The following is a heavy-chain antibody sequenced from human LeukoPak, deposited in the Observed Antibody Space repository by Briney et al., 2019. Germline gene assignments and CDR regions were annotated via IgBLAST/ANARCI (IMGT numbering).Heavy chain of an antibody. J-gene: IGHJ4*02. V-gene: IGHV3-33*01. D-gene: IGHD6-6*01. Sequence: PGGSLRLSCAASGFTFSNYGMNWVRQAPGKGLEWVAVIWHDGSNKYYADSVKGRFTISRDNSNNSLSLQMNSLRAEDTSVYYCARIYRSTSGYCFDHWGQGTLVTVSS. CDR3: ARIYRSTSGYCFDH. CDR1: GFTFSNYG. CDR2: IWHDGSNK.